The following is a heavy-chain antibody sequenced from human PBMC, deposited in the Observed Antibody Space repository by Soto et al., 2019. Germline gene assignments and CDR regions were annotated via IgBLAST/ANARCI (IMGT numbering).Heavy chain of an antibody. D-gene: IGHD5-18*01. V-gene: IGHV1-69*01. CDR3: AGAHDTAMVGWFDL. CDR2: IIPIFGTA. Sequence: QVQLVQSGAEVKKTGSSVKVSCKASGGTFSSYAISWVRQAPGQGLEWMGGIIPIFGTANSAQKFQGRVTITADESTSTAYIELSILRSEETAVYYCAGAHDTAMVGWFDLWGQGTLVTVSS. CDR1: GGTFSSYA. J-gene: IGHJ5*02.